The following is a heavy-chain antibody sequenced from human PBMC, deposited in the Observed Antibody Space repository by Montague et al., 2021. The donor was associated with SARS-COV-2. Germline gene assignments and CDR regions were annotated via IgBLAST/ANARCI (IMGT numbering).Heavy chain of an antibody. D-gene: IGHD1-1*01. CDR1: GVSLGGSY. Sequence: SETLSLTCSVSGVSLGGSYWSWLRQPPGKRLEWIGQTHHSGGNNYSPSFKSRVTISIDTSKNPFSLNLSSVTAADTAVYFRARRLGTTGYNWFDPWGQGTLVTVSS. CDR3: ARRLGTTGYNWFDP. J-gene: IGHJ5*02. CDR2: THHSGGN. V-gene: IGHV4-34*01.